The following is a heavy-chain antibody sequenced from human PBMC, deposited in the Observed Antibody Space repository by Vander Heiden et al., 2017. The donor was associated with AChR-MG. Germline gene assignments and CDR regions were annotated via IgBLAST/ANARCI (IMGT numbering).Heavy chain of an antibody. Sequence: QVQLVQSGAGVKKPGSSVKVSCKASGGTFSSYAIGWVRQAPGQGLEWMGGIIPIFGTANYAQKFQGRVTITADESTSTAYMELSSLRSEDTAVYYCASPRYCSSTSCHRVNWFDPWGQGTLVTVSS. V-gene: IGHV1-69*01. J-gene: IGHJ5*02. CDR1: GGTFSSYA. D-gene: IGHD2-2*01. CDR2: IIPIFGTA. CDR3: ASPRYCSSTSCHRVNWFDP.